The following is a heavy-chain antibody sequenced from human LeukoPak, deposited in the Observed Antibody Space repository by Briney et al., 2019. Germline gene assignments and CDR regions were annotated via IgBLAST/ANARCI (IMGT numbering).Heavy chain of an antibody. D-gene: IGHD2-2*01. V-gene: IGHV3-23*01. CDR1: GFTFSNYA. CDR2: ISVGHST. J-gene: IGHJ5*02. CDR3: AKGTQIGSTHWFDP. Sequence: GGSLILSCVASGFTFSNYAMNWVRQAPGKGLDWVSTISVGHSTNYAGSVKGRFTISRDNSINTLYLQMNSLRAEDTAVYYCAKGTQIGSTHWFDPWGQGTLVTVSS.